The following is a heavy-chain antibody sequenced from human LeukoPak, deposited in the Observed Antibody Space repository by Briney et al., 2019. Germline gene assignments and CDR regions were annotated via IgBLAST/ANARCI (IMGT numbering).Heavy chain of an antibody. D-gene: IGHD3-9*01. J-gene: IGHJ5*02. V-gene: IGHV4-34*01. CDR3: ARLDYDILTGYAP. CDR2: INHSGST. Sequence: SETLSLTCAVYGGSFSGYYWSWIRQPPGKGLEWIGEINHSGSTNYNPSLKSRVTISVDTSKNQFSLKLSSVTAADTAVYYCARLDYDILTGYAPWGQGTLVTVSS. CDR1: GGSFSGYY.